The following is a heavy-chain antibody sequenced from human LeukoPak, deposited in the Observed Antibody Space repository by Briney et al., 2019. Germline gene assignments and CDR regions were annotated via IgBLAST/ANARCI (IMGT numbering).Heavy chain of an antibody. CDR1: GGSISSYY. J-gene: IGHJ4*02. CDR3: VRRGYCSGVSCYTFDQ. V-gene: IGHV4-59*08. CDR2: IYYSGTT. Sequence: ETLSLTCTVSGGSISSYYWSWIRQPPGKGLEWIGYIYYSGTTNYNPSLKSRVTISVDTSKNQFSLKLNSVTAADTAVYYCVRRGYCSGVSCYTFDQWGQGTLVTVSS. D-gene: IGHD2-15*01.